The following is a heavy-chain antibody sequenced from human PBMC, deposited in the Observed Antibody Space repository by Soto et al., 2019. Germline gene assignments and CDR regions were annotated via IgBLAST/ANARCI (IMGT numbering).Heavy chain of an antibody. CDR1: GGSINSYY. CDR3: ARDGEQPGPLRH. J-gene: IGHJ1*01. CDR2: INYSGSS. V-gene: IGHV4-59*01. D-gene: IGHD1-1*01. Sequence: NPSETLSLTCTVSGGSINSYYWSWIRQTPGKGLEWIGYINYSGSSNYNPSLKSRVTISVDTSKNELSLKVSSVTAADTAVYYCARDGEQPGPLRHWGQGTLVTVSS.